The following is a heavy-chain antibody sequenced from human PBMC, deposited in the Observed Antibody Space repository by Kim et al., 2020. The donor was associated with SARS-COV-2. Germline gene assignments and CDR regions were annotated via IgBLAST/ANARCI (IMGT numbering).Heavy chain of an antibody. Sequence: GGSLRLSCAASGFTFSSYAMSWVRQAPGKGLEWVSAISGSGGSTYYADSVKGRFTISRDNSKNTLYLQMNSLRAEDTAVYYCAKDREQLVPGENWFDPWGQGTLVTVSS. CDR3: AKDREQLVPGENWFDP. CDR2: ISGSGGST. V-gene: IGHV3-23*01. CDR1: GFTFSSYA. D-gene: IGHD6-13*01. J-gene: IGHJ5*02.